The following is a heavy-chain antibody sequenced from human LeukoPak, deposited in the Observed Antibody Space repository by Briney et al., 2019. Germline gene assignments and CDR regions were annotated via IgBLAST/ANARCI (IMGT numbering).Heavy chain of an antibody. CDR3: ARVSYYYDSSGYSGEVYYFDY. D-gene: IGHD3-22*01. V-gene: IGHV3-53*04. Sequence: GGSLRLSCAASGFTVSSNYMSWVRQAPGKGLEWVSVIYSGGSTYYADSVKGRFTISRHNSKNTLYLQMNSLRAEDTAVYYCARVSYYYDSSGYSGEVYYFDYWGQGTLVTVSS. CDR1: GFTVSSNY. J-gene: IGHJ4*02. CDR2: IYSGGST.